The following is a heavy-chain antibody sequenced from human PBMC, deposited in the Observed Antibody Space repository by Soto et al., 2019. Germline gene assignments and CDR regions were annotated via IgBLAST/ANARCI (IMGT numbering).Heavy chain of an antibody. J-gene: IGHJ6*02. CDR2: IYYSGST. Sequence: SETLSLTCTVSGGSISSSSYYWGWIRQPPGKGLEWIGSIYYSGSTYYNPSLKSRVTISVDTSKNQFSLKLSSVAAADTAVYFCARPGRLQSNYGMDVWGQGTTVTVSS. CDR3: ARPGRLQSNYGMDV. D-gene: IGHD4-4*01. V-gene: IGHV4-39*01. CDR1: GGSISSSSYY.